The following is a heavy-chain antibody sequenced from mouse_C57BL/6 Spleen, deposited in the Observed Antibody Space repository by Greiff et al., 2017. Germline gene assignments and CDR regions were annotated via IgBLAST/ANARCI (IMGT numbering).Heavy chain of an antibody. V-gene: IGHV1-80*01. CDR3: ARGEGLYAMDY. CDR2: IYPGDGDT. CDR1: GYAFSSYW. Sequence: QVQLQQSGAELVKPGASVKISCKASGYAFSSYWMNWVKQRPGKGLEWIGQIYPGDGDTNYNGKFTGKATLTADKSSSTAYMQLSSLTSEDSAVYFCARGEGLYAMDYRGQGTSVTVAS. J-gene: IGHJ4*01. D-gene: IGHD3-1*01.